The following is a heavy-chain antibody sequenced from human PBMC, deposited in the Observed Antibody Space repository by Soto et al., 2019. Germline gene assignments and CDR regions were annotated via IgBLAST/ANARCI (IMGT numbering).Heavy chain of an antibody. CDR2: IYSGGST. CDR1: GFTVSSSY. J-gene: IGHJ5*02. Sequence: GGSLRLSCAASGFTVSSSYMSWVRQAPGKGLEWVSVIYSGGSTYYADSVRGRFTISRDNSKNMLYLQMNSLRAEDMAVYYCARGQENNWFDPWGQGTLVTVSS. CDR3: ARGQENNWFDP. V-gene: IGHV3-66*01.